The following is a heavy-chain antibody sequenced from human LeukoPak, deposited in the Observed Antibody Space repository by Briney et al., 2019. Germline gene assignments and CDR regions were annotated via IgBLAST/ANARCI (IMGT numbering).Heavy chain of an antibody. Sequence: SETLSLTCTVSGGSISSSSYYWGWIRQPPGKGLEWIGSIYYSGSTYYNPPLKSRVTISVDTSKNQFSLKLSSVTAADTAVYYCATASPYYDILTGYSNYFDYWGQGTLVTVSS. CDR3: ATASPYYDILTGYSNYFDY. D-gene: IGHD3-9*01. V-gene: IGHV4-39*01. CDR2: IYYSGST. J-gene: IGHJ4*02. CDR1: GGSISSSSYY.